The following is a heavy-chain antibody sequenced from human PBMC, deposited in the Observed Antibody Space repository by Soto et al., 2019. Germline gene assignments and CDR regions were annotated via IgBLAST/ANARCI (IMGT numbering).Heavy chain of an antibody. D-gene: IGHD3-10*01. CDR1: GFTFSSYA. V-gene: IGHV3-30-3*01. CDR2: ISYDGSNK. CDR3: ARDWGAYYGSGSYYDY. Sequence: GGSLRLSCAASGFTFSSYAMYWVRQAPGKGLEWVAVISYDGSNKYYADSVKGRFTIARDNTKNTLYLQMNSLRADDTAVYYCARDWGAYYGSGSYYDYWGQGTLVTVSS. J-gene: IGHJ4*02.